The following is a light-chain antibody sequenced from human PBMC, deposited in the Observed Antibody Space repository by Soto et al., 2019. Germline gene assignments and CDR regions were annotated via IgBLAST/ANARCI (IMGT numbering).Light chain of an antibody. Sequence: EIVLTQSPGTLSLSPGERATLSCRASQSVSSSYLAWYQQKPGQAPRLLIYGASSRATGIPDRFSGSGSGTDFTLTISRPEPEDFAVYYCQQYGSSGTFGQGTKVEIK. V-gene: IGKV3-20*01. CDR2: GAS. J-gene: IGKJ1*01. CDR1: QSVSSSY. CDR3: QQYGSSGT.